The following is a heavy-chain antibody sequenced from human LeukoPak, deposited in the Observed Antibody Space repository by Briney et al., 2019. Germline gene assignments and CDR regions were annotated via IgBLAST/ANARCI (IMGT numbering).Heavy chain of an antibody. CDR3: ARDRLVVGAAGGLDY. Sequence: ETLSLTCAVYGGSFSGYYWSWIRQPPGKGLEWVANIKQDGSEKYYVDSVRGRFTISRDNAKNSLDLQMNSLRAEDTAVYYCARDRLVVGAAGGLDYWGQGTLVTVSS. V-gene: IGHV3-7*01. CDR2: IKQDGSEK. CDR1: GGSFSGYY. D-gene: IGHD2-15*01. J-gene: IGHJ4*02.